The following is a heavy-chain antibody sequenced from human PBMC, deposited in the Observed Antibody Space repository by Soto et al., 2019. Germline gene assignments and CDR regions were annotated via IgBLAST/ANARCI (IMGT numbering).Heavy chain of an antibody. Sequence: SETLSLTCTVSGGSVSAYYWSWIRQSPGKGLEWIGYIYSSGSATYNPSLQSRITMSVDASKKQFSLKMSSVTAADTAVYFCARSRPDYYDNTGHFYFDHWGTGTLLTV. V-gene: IGHV4-59*02. J-gene: IGHJ4*02. CDR3: ARSRPDYYDNTGHFYFDH. CDR1: GGSVSAYY. CDR2: IYSSGSA. D-gene: IGHD3-22*01.